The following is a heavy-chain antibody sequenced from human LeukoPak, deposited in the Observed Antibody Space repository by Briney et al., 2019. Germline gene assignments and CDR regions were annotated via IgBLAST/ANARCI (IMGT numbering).Heavy chain of an antibody. CDR2: IIPIFGTA. Sequence: VKVSCKASGGTFSSYAIRWVRQAPGQGLEWMGRIIPIFGTANYAQKFQGRVTITTDESTSTAYMELSSLRSEDTAVYYCARMYSSSSNWFDPWGQGTLVTVSS. D-gene: IGHD6-13*01. J-gene: IGHJ5*02. CDR1: GGTFSSYA. CDR3: ARMYSSSSNWFDP. V-gene: IGHV1-69*13.